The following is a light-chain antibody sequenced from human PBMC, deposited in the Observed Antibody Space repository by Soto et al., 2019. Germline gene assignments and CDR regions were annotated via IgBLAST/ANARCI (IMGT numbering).Light chain of an antibody. CDR1: QSVSSN. CDR2: GAS. Sequence: EIVMTQSPATLSVSPGERATLSCRASQSVSSNLAWYQQKPGQAPRLLIYGASTRATAIPARLSGSGSGTACTFTISSLQSEDFAVYYCKQYENWPAHSFGGWTKVDIK. CDR3: KQYENWPAHS. J-gene: IGKJ4*01. V-gene: IGKV3D-15*01.